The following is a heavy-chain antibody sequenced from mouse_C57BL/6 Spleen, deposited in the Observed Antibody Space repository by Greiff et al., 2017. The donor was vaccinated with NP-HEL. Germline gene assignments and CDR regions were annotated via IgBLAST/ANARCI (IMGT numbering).Heavy chain of an antibody. CDR1: GYTFTEYT. CDR2: FYPGSGSI. Sequence: VQLQQSGAELVKPGASVKLSCKASGYTFTEYTIHWVKQRSGQGLEWIGWFYPGSGSIKYNEKFKDKATLTADKSSSTVYMELSRWTSEDSAVYCGARHGMGYGSSCGYFDYWGQGTTLTVSS. D-gene: IGHD1-1*01. CDR3: ARHGMGYGSSCGYFDY. J-gene: IGHJ2*01. V-gene: IGHV1-62-2*01.